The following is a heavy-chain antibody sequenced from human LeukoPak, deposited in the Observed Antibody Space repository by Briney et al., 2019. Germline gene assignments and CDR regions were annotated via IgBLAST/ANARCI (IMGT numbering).Heavy chain of an antibody. CDR3: ARVSVPTVRFLEWLPVMVAFDI. Sequence: PGGSLRLSCAASGFTVSSNYMSWVRQAPGKGLEWVSIIYSGGTTYYADSVKGRFTISRDNAKNSLYLQMNSLRAEDTAVYYCARVSVPTVRFLEWLPVMVAFDIWGQGTMVTVSS. D-gene: IGHD3-3*01. V-gene: IGHV3-53*01. CDR1: GFTVSSNY. CDR2: IYSGGTT. J-gene: IGHJ3*02.